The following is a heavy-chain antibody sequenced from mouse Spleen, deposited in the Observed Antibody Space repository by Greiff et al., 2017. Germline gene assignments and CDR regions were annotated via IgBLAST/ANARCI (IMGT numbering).Heavy chain of an antibody. D-gene: IGHD2-14*01. CDR2: INPYNDGT. J-gene: IGHJ4*01. CDR1: GYTFTSYV. CDR3: ARDYRYGDYYAMDY. Sequence: VQLQQSGPELVKPGASVKMSCKASGYTFTSYVMHWVKQKPGQGLEWIGYINPYNDGTKYNEKFKGKATLTSDKSSSTAYMELSSLTSEDSAVYYCARDYRYGDYYAMDYWGQGTSVTVSS. V-gene: IGHV1-14*01.